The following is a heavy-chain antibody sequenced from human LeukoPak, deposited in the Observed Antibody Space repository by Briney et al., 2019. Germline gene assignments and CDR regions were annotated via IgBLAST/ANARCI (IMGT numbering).Heavy chain of an antibody. CDR1: EFSFITYW. D-gene: IGHD2-15*01. V-gene: IGHV3-7*01. CDR3: ARAGRKSRGVDIVRKKETGYYYYMDV. Sequence: GGSLRLSCAASEFSFITYWMSWVRRAPGKGLEWVANIKQDGSEKYYADSVKGRFTISRDNAKNSLYLQMNSLRAEDTAVYYCARAGRKSRGVDIVRKKETGYYYYMDVWGKGTTVTVSS. CDR2: IKQDGSEK. J-gene: IGHJ6*03.